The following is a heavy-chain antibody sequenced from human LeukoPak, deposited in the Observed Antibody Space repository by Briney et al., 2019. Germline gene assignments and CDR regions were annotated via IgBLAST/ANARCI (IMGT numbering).Heavy chain of an antibody. CDR3: ARLRPRGYYDSFDY. J-gene: IGHJ4*02. CDR1: GYTFTSYA. V-gene: IGHV7-4-1*02. CDR2: INTNTGNP. D-gene: IGHD3-22*01. Sequence: ASVKVSCKASGYTFTSYAMNWVRQAPGQGLEWMGWINTNTGNPTYAQGFTGRFAFSLDTSVSTAYLQISSLKAEDTAVYYCARLRPRGYYDSFDYWGQGTLVTVSS.